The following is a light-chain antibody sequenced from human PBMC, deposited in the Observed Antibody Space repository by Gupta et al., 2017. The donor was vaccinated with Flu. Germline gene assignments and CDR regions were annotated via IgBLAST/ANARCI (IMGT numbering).Light chain of an antibody. V-gene: IGKV1-39*01. CDR1: QSISSY. CDR2: SAS. Sequence: DIQVTQTPSSLSASVGDRVTITCRASQSISSYLNWYQQKPGKAPKFLIHSASSLQSGVPSRFSGGGSGTDFTLTITSLQPEDFATYYCQQSVSPHFTFGPGTKVDFK. J-gene: IGKJ3*01. CDR3: QQSVSPHFT.